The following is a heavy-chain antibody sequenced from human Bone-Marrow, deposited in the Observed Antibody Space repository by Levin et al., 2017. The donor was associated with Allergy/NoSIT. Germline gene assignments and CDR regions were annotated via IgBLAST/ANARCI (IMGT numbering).Heavy chain of an antibody. D-gene: IGHD3-10*01. CDR1: GFTVSSNY. V-gene: IGHV3-66*01. Sequence: GGSLRLSCAASGFTVSSNYMSWVRQAPGKGLEWVSVIYSGGSTYYADSVKGRFTISRDNSKNTLYLQMNSLRAEDTAVYYCARGATYGSGSPPVTMGFDYWGQGTLVTVSS. J-gene: IGHJ4*02. CDR2: IYSGGST. CDR3: ARGATYGSGSPPVTMGFDY.